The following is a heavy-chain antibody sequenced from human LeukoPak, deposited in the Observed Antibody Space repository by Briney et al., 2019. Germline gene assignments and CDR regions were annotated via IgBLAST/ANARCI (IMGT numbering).Heavy chain of an antibody. Sequence: KASETLSLTCTVSGGSISSSSYYWGWIRQPPGKGLEWIGSIYYSGSTYYNPSLKSRVTISVDTSKNQFSLKLSSVTAADTAVYYCARSPDILTGENFDYWGQGTLVTVSS. V-gene: IGHV4-39*07. CDR2: IYYSGST. D-gene: IGHD3-9*01. CDR1: GGSISSSSYY. J-gene: IGHJ4*02. CDR3: ARSPDILTGENFDY.